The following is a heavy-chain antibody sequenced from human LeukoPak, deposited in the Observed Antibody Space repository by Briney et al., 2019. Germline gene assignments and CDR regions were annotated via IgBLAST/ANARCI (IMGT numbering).Heavy chain of an antibody. CDR1: GYTFTGYY. CDR2: INPNSGGT. J-gene: IGHJ5*02. CDR3: ARSIAVAGIIWFDP. Sequence: ASVKLSCNASGYTFTGYYMHWVRQPPGQGLEWMGWINPNSGGTNYAQKFQGRLTMTRDTSISTAYMELSRLRSGDAAVYYCARSIAVAGIIWFDPWGQGTLVTVSS. V-gene: IGHV1-2*02. D-gene: IGHD6-19*01.